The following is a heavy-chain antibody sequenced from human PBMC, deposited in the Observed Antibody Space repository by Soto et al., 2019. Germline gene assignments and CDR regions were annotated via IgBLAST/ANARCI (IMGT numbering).Heavy chain of an antibody. J-gene: IGHJ5*02. CDR1: GDTFTNFG. V-gene: IGHV1-18*01. CDR3: ARLLPGGIDWFDT. D-gene: IGHD2-15*01. Sequence: ASVKVSCKTSGDTFTNFGLSWVRQAPGQGLEWMGWIATYNTNRNYAQKFQGRLTLTTDTSTSTAYMVLKSLGYEDTAVYYCARLLPGGIDWFDTWAQETLGTVSS. CDR2: IATYNTNR.